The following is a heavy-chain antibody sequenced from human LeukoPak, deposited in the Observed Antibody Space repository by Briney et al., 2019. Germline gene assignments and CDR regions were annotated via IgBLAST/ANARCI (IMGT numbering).Heavy chain of an antibody. CDR1: GGSISSYY. CDR3: AREMYYYDSSGYKNAFDI. J-gene: IGHJ3*02. D-gene: IGHD3-22*01. CDR2: IYYSGST. Sequence: PSETLSLTCTVSGGSISSYYWGWIRQPPGKGLEWIGYIYYSGSTNYNPSLKSRVTTSVDTSKKQFSLKLRSVTAADTAVYYCAREMYYYDSSGYKNAFDIWGQGTMVTVSS. V-gene: IGHV4-59*12.